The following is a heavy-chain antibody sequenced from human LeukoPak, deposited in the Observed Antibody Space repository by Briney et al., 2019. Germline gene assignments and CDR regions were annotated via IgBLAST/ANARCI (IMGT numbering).Heavy chain of an antibody. V-gene: IGHV4-34*01. CDR1: GGSISSYY. J-gene: IGHJ5*02. Sequence: PSETLSLTCTVSGGSISSYYWSWIRQPPGKGLEWIGEINHSGSTNYNPSLKSRVTISVDTSKNQFSLKLSSVTAADTAVYYCARGALLFGAAFDPWGQGTLVTVSS. CDR3: ARGALLFGAAFDP. CDR2: INHSGST. D-gene: IGHD4/OR15-4a*01.